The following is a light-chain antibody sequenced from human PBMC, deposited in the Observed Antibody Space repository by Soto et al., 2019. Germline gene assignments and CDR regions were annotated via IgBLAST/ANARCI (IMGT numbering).Light chain of an antibody. J-gene: IGLJ3*02. V-gene: IGLV4-60*03. CDR2: LESSGSQ. CDR3: ATWNSNTRV. Sequence: QPVLTQSSSASASLGSSVNLTCTLSSGHRSYIIAWHQQQPGKAPRFLMRLESSGSQNKGSGVPDRFSGSSSGAARYLTISNLQSEDEADYYCATWNSNTRVFGGGTKVTVL. CDR1: SGHRSYI.